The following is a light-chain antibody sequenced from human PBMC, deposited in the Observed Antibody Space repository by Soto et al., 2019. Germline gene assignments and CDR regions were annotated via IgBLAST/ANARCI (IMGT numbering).Light chain of an antibody. V-gene: IGKV3-20*01. CDR1: QSVSNNY. CDR2: GAS. J-gene: IGKJ1*01. CDR3: QQYNDWT. Sequence: EIVLTQSPATLSLSPGERATLSCRASQSVSNNYLAWYQQKPGQAPRLLIYGASNRATGIPDRFSGSGSGTDFTLTISRLEPEDFAVYYCQQYNDWTFGQGTKVDIK.